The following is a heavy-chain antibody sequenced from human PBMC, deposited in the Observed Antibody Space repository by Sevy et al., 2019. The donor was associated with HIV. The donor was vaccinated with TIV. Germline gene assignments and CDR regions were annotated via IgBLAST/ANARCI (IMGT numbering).Heavy chain of an antibody. Sequence: GGSLRLSCAASGFTFSSYWMHWVRQAPGKGLVGVSRINNDGSSTSYADSVKGRFTISRDNANNTLYLQMNSLRAEDTAVYYCARGINWFDYWGQGTLVTVSS. D-gene: IGHD1-1*01. V-gene: IGHV3-74*01. CDR3: ARGINWFDY. CDR1: GFTFSSYW. CDR2: INNDGSST. J-gene: IGHJ4*02.